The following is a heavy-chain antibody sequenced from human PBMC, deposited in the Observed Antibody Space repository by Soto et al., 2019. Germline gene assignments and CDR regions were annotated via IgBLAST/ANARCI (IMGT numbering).Heavy chain of an antibody. Sequence: QVQLVQSGAEVKKPGSSVKVSCKASGGTFSSYTISWVRQAPGQGLEWMGRIIPILGIANYAQKFQGRVTITADKSTSTAYMELSSLRSEDTAVYYCARGDCSGVSCYGGDYWGQGTLVTVSS. V-gene: IGHV1-69*02. CDR1: GGTFSSYT. D-gene: IGHD2-15*01. CDR3: ARGDCSGVSCYGGDY. CDR2: IIPILGIA. J-gene: IGHJ4*02.